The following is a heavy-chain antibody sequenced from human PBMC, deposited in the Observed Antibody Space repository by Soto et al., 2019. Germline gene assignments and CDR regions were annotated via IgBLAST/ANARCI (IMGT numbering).Heavy chain of an antibody. CDR3: ATDVTHEDGWHH. CDR2: IKSKSDGGTK. Sequence: GRSLILACAASGFTYNNPLMNWVRQTPGKGLEWVGRIKSKSDGGTKEYAAPVKRRLTISRDDSKNTLYLQMNSLNTEDTGEYYYATDVTHEDGWHHWGQGPVFTVSS. CDR1: GFTYNNPL. V-gene: IGHV3-15*07. D-gene: IGHD2-2*03. J-gene: IGHJ1*01.